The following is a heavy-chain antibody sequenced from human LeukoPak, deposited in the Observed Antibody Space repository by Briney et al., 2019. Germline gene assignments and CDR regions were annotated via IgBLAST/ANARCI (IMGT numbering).Heavy chain of an antibody. J-gene: IGHJ5*02. CDR2: IYTSGST. V-gene: IGHV4-61*02. Sequence: SQTLSLTCTVSGGSISSGSYYWSWIRQPAGKGLEWIGRIYTSGSTNYNPSLKSRVTISVDTSKNQFSLKLSSVTAADTAVYYCAREGYDFWTRNWFDPWGQGTLVTVSA. CDR1: GGSISSGSYY. CDR3: AREGYDFWTRNWFDP. D-gene: IGHD3-3*01.